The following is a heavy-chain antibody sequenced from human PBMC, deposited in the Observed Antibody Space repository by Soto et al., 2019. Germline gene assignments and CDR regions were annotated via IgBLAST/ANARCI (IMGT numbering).Heavy chain of an antibody. J-gene: IGHJ3*02. CDR1: GFTFSSYS. CDR3: ARDRWSPYGDYAVVDAFDI. Sequence: GGSLRLSCAASGFTFSSYSMNWVRQAPGKGLEWVSSISSSSSYIYYADSVKGRFTISRDNAKNSLYLQMNSLRAEDTAVYYCARDRWSPYGDYAVVDAFDIWGQGTMVTVSS. CDR2: ISSSSSYI. D-gene: IGHD4-17*01. V-gene: IGHV3-21*01.